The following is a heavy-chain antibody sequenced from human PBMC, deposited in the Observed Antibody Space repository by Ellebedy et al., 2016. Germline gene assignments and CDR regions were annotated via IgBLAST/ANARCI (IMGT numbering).Heavy chain of an antibody. CDR1: GGSISSGDYS. V-gene: IGHV4-30-2*01. CDR3: ARALPVVTRGRWAFDI. D-gene: IGHD4-23*01. CDR2: IYHSGST. Sequence: LRLSCAVSGGSISSGDYSWSWIRQPPGKGLEWIGYIYHSGSTYYNPSLKSRVTISVDRSKNQFSLKLSSVTAADTAVYYCARALPVVTRGRWAFDIWGQGTMVTVSS. J-gene: IGHJ3*02.